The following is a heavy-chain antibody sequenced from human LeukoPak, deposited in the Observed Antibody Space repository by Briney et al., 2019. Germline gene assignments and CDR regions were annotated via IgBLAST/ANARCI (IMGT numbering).Heavy chain of an antibody. Sequence: SETLSLTCAVYGGSFSGYYWSWIRQPPGKGLEWIGEINRSGSTNYNPSLKSRVTISVDTSKNQFSLKLSSVTAADTAVYYCATASSYSDYYYYYMDVWGKGTTVTVSS. V-gene: IGHV4-34*01. CDR1: GGSFSGYY. CDR2: INRSGST. J-gene: IGHJ6*03. CDR3: ATASSYSDYYYYYMDV. D-gene: IGHD3-10*01.